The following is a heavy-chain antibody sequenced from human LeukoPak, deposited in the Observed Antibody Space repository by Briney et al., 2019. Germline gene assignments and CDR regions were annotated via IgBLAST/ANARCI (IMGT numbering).Heavy chain of an antibody. D-gene: IGHD2-2*02. CDR3: ARLLGYCSSTSCYTGYDPYYFDY. J-gene: IGHJ4*02. V-gene: IGHV5-51*01. CDR1: GYSFTSYW. CDR2: IYPGDSET. Sequence: GETLKIPCKGSGYSFTSYWIGWVRQMHGKGLEWMGIIYPGDSETRYSPSFQGQVTISADKSISTAYLQWSSLKASDTAMYYCARLLGYCSSTSCYTGYDPYYFDYWGQGTLVTVSS.